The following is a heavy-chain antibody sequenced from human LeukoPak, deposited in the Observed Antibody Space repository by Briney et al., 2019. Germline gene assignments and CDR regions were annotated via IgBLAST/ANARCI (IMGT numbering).Heavy chain of an antibody. CDR1: GFTFSSYS. D-gene: IGHD5-18*01. CDR3: ARTGYSYASIDY. J-gene: IGHJ4*02. V-gene: IGHV3-21*01. Sequence: GGSLRLSCAASGFTFSSYSMNWVRQAPGKGLEWVSSISSSSSYIYYADSVKGRFTTSRDNAKNSLYLQMNSLRAEDTAVYYCARTGYSYASIDYWGQGTLVTVSS. CDR2: ISSSSSYI.